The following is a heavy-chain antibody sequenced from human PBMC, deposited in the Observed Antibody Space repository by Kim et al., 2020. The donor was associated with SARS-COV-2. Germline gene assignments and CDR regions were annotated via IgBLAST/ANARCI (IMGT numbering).Heavy chain of an antibody. J-gene: IGHJ6*02. V-gene: IGHV4-31*02. D-gene: IGHD5-18*01. CDR3: ARDGYSYGYNYYYGMDV. Sequence: LKSRVTISVDTSKNQFSLKLSSVTAADPAVYYCARDGYSYGYNYYYGMDVWGQGTTVTVSS.